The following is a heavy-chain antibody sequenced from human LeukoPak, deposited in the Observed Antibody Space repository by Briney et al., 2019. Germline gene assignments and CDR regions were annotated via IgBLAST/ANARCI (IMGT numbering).Heavy chain of an antibody. CDR1: GGSISSYY. Sequence: SVTLSLTCTVSGGSISSYYWSWLRQPPGKGLEGIGYIYYSGSTNYNPSLKSRVTISVDTSKNQFSLKLSSVTAADTAVYYCARRRGDLPWFPPFDYWGQGTLVTVSS. CDR3: ARRRGDLPWFPPFDY. V-gene: IGHV4-59*01. J-gene: IGHJ4*02. CDR2: IYYSGST. D-gene: IGHD3-16*01.